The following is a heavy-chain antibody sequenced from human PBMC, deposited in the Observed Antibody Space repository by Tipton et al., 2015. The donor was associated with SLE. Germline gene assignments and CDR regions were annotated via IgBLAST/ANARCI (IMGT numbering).Heavy chain of an antibody. CDR3: ARDPGIAAAGNFWYFDL. CDR2: IYYSGST. Sequence: TLSLTCTVSGGSISSSSYYWGWIRQPPGKGLEWIGSIYYSGSTYYNPSLKSRVTISVDTSKNQFSLKLSSVTAADTAVYYCARDPGIAAAGNFWYFDLWGRGTLVTVSS. J-gene: IGHJ2*01. V-gene: IGHV4-39*07. D-gene: IGHD6-13*01. CDR1: GGSISSSSYY.